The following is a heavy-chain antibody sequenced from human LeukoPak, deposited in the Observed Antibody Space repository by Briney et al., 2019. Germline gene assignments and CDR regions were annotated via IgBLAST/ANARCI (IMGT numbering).Heavy chain of an antibody. J-gene: IGHJ4*02. V-gene: IGHV4-34*01. D-gene: IGHD5-18*01. CDR3: ASSGYSYGY. CDR2: INHSGST. Sequence: KPSETLSLTCAVYGGSFSGYYWSWIRQPPGKGLEWIGEINHSGSTNYNPSLKSRVTISVDTSKNQFSLKLSSVTAADTAVYYCASSGYSYGYWGQGTLVTVSS. CDR1: GGSFSGYY.